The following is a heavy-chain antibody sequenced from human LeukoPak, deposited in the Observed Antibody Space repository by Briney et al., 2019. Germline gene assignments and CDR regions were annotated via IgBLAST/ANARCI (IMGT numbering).Heavy chain of an antibody. J-gene: IGHJ5*02. CDR3: ARYDYRGVINFDP. CDR1: GGSISPYF. CDR2: ISYTGST. D-gene: IGHD3-10*01. V-gene: IGHV4-59*01. Sequence: PSETLSLTCTVSGGSISPYFWSWIRQPPGKGLEWIGYISYTGSTNYNPSLKRRGTISVDTSKKQFSLQMTSVTAADTAVEYCARYDYRGVINFDPWGQGTLVTVP.